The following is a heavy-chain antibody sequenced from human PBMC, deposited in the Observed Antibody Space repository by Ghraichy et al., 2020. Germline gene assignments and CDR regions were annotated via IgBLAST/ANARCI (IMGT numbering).Heavy chain of an antibody. CDR3: ARRSDSYDFWSGYKY. CDR2: IKQDGSEK. CDR1: GFTFSSYW. D-gene: IGHD3-3*01. V-gene: IGHV3-7*01. J-gene: IGHJ4*02. Sequence: GGSLRLSCAASGFTFSSYWMSWVRQAPGKGLEWVANIKQDGSEKYYVDSVKGRFTISRDNAKNSLYLQMNSLRAEDTAVYYCARRSDSYDFWSGYKYWGQGTLITVSS.